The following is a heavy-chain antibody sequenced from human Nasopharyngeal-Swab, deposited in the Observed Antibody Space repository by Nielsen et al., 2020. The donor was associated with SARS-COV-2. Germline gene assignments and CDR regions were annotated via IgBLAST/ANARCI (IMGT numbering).Heavy chain of an antibody. CDR2: ISYDGSDK. J-gene: IGHJ6*03. V-gene: IGHV3-30-3*01. Sequence: GESLKISCAASGFTFSDYAMHWVRQAPGKGLDWVAFISYDGSDKYYADSLKGRFTISRDNSKNTLYLQMNSLRAEDTAVYYCARDVAVTKYYYYYMDVWGKGTTVTVSS. CDR1: GFTFSDYA. CDR3: ARDVAVTKYYYYYMDV. D-gene: IGHD4-17*01.